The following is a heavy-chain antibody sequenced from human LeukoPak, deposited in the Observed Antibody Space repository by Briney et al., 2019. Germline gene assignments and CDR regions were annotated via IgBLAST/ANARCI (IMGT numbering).Heavy chain of an antibody. V-gene: IGHV4-39*01. D-gene: IGHD1-26*01. Sequence: KPSETLSHTCTVSGGSISSSYYYWGWIRQPPGKGLEWIGGIYYSGSTYYNPSLKSRVTISVDTSKNQFSLRLSSVTAADTAVYYCARGGSYSPFDYWGQGTLVTVSS. J-gene: IGHJ4*02. CDR1: GGSISSSYYY. CDR3: ARGGSYSPFDY. CDR2: IYYSGST.